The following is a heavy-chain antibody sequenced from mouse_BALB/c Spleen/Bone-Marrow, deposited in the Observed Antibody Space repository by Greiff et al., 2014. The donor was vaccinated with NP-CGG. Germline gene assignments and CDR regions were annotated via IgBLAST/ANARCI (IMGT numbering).Heavy chain of an antibody. CDR2: INPYNDGT. CDR3: ARKVWYYAMDY. CDR1: GYTFTSYV. D-gene: IGHD2-10*02. J-gene: IGHJ4*01. Sequence: EVQLQQSGPELVKPGASVKMSCKASGYTFTSYVMHWVKQKPGQGLEWIGYINPYNDGTKYNEKLKGKATLTSDKSSSTAYMELSSLTSEDSAVYYCARKVWYYAMDYWGQGTSVTVSS. V-gene: IGHV1-14*01.